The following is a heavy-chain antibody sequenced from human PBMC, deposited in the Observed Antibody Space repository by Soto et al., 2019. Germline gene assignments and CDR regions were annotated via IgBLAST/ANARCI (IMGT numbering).Heavy chain of an antibody. J-gene: IGHJ4*02. D-gene: IGHD6-25*01. Sequence: SVKVSCKASGGAFGRYSVSWVRQAPGQGLEWIGGVIPAFNTSNYSLKFQGRVAIFADLSTSTVFMELRSLRSEDTALYYCARGDEMTAVPIFEYWGQGTLVTVSS. CDR3: ARGDEMTAVPIFEY. V-gene: IGHV1-69*13. CDR2: VIPAFNTS. CDR1: GGAFGRYS.